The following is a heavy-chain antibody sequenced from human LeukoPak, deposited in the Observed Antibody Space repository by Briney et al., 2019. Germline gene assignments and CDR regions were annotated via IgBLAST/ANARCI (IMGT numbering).Heavy chain of an antibody. CDR2: INPNSGGT. V-gene: IGHV1-2*02. CDR3: ARVDYYDSSGYYPGFDP. D-gene: IGHD3-22*01. Sequence: ASVKVSCKASGYTFTGYYMHWVRQAPGQGLEWMGWINPNSGGTNYAQKFQGRVTMTRDTSISTAYMELSRLRSDGTAVCYCARVDYYDSSGYYPGFDPWGQGTLVTVSS. CDR1: GYTFTGYY. J-gene: IGHJ5*02.